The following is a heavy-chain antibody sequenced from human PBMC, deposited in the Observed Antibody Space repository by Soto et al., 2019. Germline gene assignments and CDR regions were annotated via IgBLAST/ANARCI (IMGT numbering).Heavy chain of an antibody. V-gene: IGHV3-30*18. CDR1: GFTFSSYG. CDR2: ISYDGSNK. Sequence: QVQLVESGGGVVQPGRSLRLSCAASGFTFSSYGMHWVRQAPGKGLEWVAVISYDGSNKYYADSVKGRFTISRDNSKNTLYLQMNSLRAEDTAVYYCAKDRHQLPSYFDYWGQGTLVTVSS. D-gene: IGHD2-2*01. CDR3: AKDRHQLPSYFDY. J-gene: IGHJ4*02.